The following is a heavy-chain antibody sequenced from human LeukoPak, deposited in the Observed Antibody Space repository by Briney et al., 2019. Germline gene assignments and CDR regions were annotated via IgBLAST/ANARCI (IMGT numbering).Heavy chain of an antibody. CDR2: INHSGST. CDR3: ARDLWFGEIGDAFDL. CDR1: GGSFSGYY. Sequence: SETLSLTCAVYGGSFSGYYWSWIRQPPGKGLEWIGEINHSGSTNYNPSLKSRVTISVDTSKNQFSLKVISVTAADTAVYYCARDLWFGEIGDAFDLWGQGRKVTVSS. J-gene: IGHJ3*01. V-gene: IGHV4-34*01. D-gene: IGHD3-10*01.